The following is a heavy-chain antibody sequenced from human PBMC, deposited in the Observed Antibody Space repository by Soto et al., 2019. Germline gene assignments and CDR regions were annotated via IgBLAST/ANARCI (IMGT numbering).Heavy chain of an antibody. J-gene: IGHJ4*02. CDR2: ISSYNGNT. Sequence: QVQLLQSGAEVKKPGASLKVSCKASGSLVNGYGISWVRQAPGQGLEWMGWISSYNGNTRSTQKFQARVTMTTDTSTSTAYMELGSLTSDDTAVYYCATGGGQRYVEFEFWGEGTLVTVSS. V-gene: IGHV1-18*01. CDR3: ATGGGQRYVEFEF. CDR1: GSLVNGYG. D-gene: IGHD3-10*02.